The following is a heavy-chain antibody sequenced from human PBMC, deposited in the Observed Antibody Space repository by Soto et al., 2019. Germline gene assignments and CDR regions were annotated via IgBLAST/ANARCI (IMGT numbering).Heavy chain of an antibody. V-gene: IGHV4-4*07. Sequence: SETLSLTCTVSDGSISTYYWSWIRQPAGKELEWIGHVFTSGTTNYTPSLKSRVSMSLDTAKNQFSLKLRSVTAADTAVYYCARENSGFWGGYFDSWGQGKLGTVSS. J-gene: IGHJ4*02. CDR1: DGSISTYY. CDR3: ARENSGFWGGYFDS. D-gene: IGHD3-3*01. CDR2: VFTSGTT.